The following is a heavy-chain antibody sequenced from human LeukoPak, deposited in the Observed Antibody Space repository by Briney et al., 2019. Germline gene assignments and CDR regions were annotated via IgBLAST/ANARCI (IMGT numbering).Heavy chain of an antibody. Sequence: STAYGGTTEYAASVKGRFTISRDDYKSIAYLQMNSLKTEDTAVYYCTRDPNTRGSPFDYWGQGTLVTVSS. CDR3: TRDPNTRGSPFDY. J-gene: IGHJ4*02. CDR2: STAYGGTT. D-gene: IGHD1-26*01. V-gene: IGHV3-49*02.